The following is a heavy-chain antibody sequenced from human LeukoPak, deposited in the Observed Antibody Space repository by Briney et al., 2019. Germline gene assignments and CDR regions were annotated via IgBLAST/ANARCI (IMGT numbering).Heavy chain of an antibody. J-gene: IGHJ5*02. CDR1: GGSFGGYY. Sequence: SETLSLTCAVYGGSFGGYYWTWIRQPPGKGPEWIGEINHSGSTNYNPSLKRRVFMSVDTAKNQFSLKLNSVSAADTAVYYCARSTAVVVAASTKRNWFDPWGQGTLVTVSS. V-gene: IGHV4-34*01. D-gene: IGHD2-15*01. CDR3: ARSTAVVVAASTKRNWFDP. CDR2: INHSGST.